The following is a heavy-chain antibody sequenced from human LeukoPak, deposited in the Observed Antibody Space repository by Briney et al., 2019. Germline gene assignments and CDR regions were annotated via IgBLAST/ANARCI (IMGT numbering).Heavy chain of an antibody. Sequence: WETLSLTCTVSGGSISTYYWSWIRQPPGKGLEWIGCIHNSGSTNYNPSLKSRVTISLDTSKNQFSLKLSSVTAADTAVYYCVRGRGMAPQYWGQGTLVSVSS. CDR3: VRGRGMAPQY. J-gene: IGHJ4*02. V-gene: IGHV4-59*01. CDR2: IHNSGST. CDR1: GGSISTYY. D-gene: IGHD6-13*01.